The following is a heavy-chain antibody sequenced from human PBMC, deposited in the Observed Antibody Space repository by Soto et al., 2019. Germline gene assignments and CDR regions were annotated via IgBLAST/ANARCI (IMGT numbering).Heavy chain of an antibody. J-gene: IGHJ3*01. CDR2: IHSDGSST. D-gene: IGHD1-26*01. V-gene: IGHV3-74*01. CDR1: RFTFSYYW. CDR3: ARGDRGAFDL. Sequence: EVQLLESGGGLVQPGESLRLSCAAIRFTFSYYWIHWVRQAPGMGLVWVSRIHSDGSSTTYADSVKGRFTISRDNARNTLYLQMNSLIAEDTAVYYCARGDRGAFDLWGQGTVVTVSS.